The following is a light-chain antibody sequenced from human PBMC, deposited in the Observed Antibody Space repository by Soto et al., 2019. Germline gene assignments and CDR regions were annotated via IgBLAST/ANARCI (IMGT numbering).Light chain of an antibody. CDR3: QQYGYSFRA. V-gene: IGKV3-20*01. CDR1: QSVSSTY. Sequence: EILLTQSPGTLSMSPGERATLSCRASQSVSSTYLSCYQLNPGPAPRLLIYGASSRATGIPDRFSGGGSGTDFTLTISRLEPEDFAVYYCQQYGYSFRAFGQGTKVEL. CDR2: GAS. J-gene: IGKJ1*01.